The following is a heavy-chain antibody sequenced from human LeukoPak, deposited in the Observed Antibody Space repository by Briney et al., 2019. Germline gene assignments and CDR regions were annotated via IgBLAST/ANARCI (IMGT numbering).Heavy chain of an antibody. CDR1: GGTFSSYA. CDR2: IIPIFGIA. D-gene: IGHD5-24*01. CDR3: ARVELPIKGDWYFDL. J-gene: IGHJ2*01. Sequence: SVKVSCKASGGTFSSYAISWVRQAPGQGLERMGRIIPIFGIANYAQKFQGRVTITADKSTSTAYMELSSLRSEDTAVYYCARVELPIKGDWYFDLWGRGTLVTVSS. V-gene: IGHV1-69*04.